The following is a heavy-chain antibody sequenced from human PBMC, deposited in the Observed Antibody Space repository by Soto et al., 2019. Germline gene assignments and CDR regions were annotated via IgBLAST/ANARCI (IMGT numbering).Heavy chain of an antibody. D-gene: IGHD3-3*01. CDR1: GFTFNSYA. Sequence: GGSLRLSCATSGFTFNSYALHWVRQAPGKGLEWVALISNDGSKTFYADSVKGRFTISRDTAKNTLFLQMNSLTTEDTAVYFCAKAGEIFGLVIFAYLDFWGQGTLVTVSS. CDR2: ISNDGSKT. V-gene: IGHV3-30*18. J-gene: IGHJ4*02. CDR3: AKAGEIFGLVIFAYLDF.